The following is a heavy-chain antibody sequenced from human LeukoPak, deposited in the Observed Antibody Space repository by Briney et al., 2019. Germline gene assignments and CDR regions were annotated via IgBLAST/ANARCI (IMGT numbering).Heavy chain of an antibody. J-gene: IGHJ4*02. CDR3: ARDSEESSSGRGPSGTYYLPLDY. V-gene: IGHV3-48*03. D-gene: IGHD3-10*01. CDR1: GFTSSSFE. Sequence: GGSLRLSCAASGFTSSSFEMNWVRQAPGKGLEWVSYIGSGGSLKYYADSVKGRFTISRDNAKNSLYLQMNSLRAQDTAVYYCARDSEESSSGRGPSGTYYLPLDYWGQGTLVTVSS. CDR2: IGSGGSLK.